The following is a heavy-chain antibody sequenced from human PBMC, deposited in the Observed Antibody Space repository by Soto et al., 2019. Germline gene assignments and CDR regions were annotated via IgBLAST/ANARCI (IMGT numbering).Heavy chain of an antibody. J-gene: IGHJ4*02. D-gene: IGHD3-9*01. CDR2: ISYDGSNK. Sequence: GGSLRLSCAASGFTFSSYAMHWVRQAPGKGLEWVAVISYDGSNKYYADSVKGRFTISRDNSKNTLYLQMNSLRAEDTAVYYCARDRASYDILTGYYDYWGQGTLVTVSS. V-gene: IGHV3-30-3*01. CDR1: GFTFSSYA. CDR3: ARDRASYDILTGYYDY.